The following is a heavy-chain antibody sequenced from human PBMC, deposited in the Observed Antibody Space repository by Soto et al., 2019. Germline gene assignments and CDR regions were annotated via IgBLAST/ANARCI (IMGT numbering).Heavy chain of an antibody. V-gene: IGHV1-3*01. CDR2: INDGNGNT. D-gene: IGHD3-10*01. Sequence: QVQLVQSGAEVKKPGASVKVSCKASGYTFTSYAMHCVRQAPGQRLEWMGWINDGNGNTKYSQKFQGRVTITRDTSASTAYMELSSLRSEDTAVYYCARDMGFGLSDYWGQGTLVTVSS. J-gene: IGHJ4*02. CDR1: GYTFTSYA. CDR3: ARDMGFGLSDY.